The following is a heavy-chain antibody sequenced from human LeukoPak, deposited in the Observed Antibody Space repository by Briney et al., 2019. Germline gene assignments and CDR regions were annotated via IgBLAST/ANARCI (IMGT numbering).Heavy chain of an antibody. J-gene: IGHJ3*02. V-gene: IGHV1-2*04. Sequence: ASVKVSCKASGYTFTGHYMHWVRQAPGEGLEWMGWINSNSGGTNYAQKFQGWVTMTRDTSINTAYMELSRLRSDDTAVYFCARGKTDFPNAFDIWGQGTMVTVSS. CDR1: GYTFTGHY. CDR3: ARGKTDFPNAFDI. CDR2: INSNSGGT. D-gene: IGHD3/OR15-3a*01.